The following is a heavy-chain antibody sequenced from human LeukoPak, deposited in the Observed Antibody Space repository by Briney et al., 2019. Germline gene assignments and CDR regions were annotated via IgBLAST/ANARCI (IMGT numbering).Heavy chain of an antibody. Sequence: GGSLRLSCAASGFTFSSYAMSWVRQAPGKGLEWVSAMSTSGGSTYYADSVKGRFTISRDNSKNTLFLQMNSLRAEDTAVYYCARAVDFWSGYPQPNWFDPWGQGTLVSVSS. D-gene: IGHD3-3*01. CDR2: MSTSGGST. CDR3: ARAVDFWSGYPQPNWFDP. J-gene: IGHJ5*02. V-gene: IGHV3-23*01. CDR1: GFTFSSYA.